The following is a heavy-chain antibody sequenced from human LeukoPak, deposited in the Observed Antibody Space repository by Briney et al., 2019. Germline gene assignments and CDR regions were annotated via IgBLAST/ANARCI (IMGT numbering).Heavy chain of an antibody. CDR3: ANSKDYAVYGMDV. CDR1: GFTFSSYA. D-gene: IGHD4-17*01. CDR2: ISGSGGST. V-gene: IGHV3-23*01. Sequence: PGGSLRLSCAASGFTFSSYAMSWVRQAPGKGLEWVAAISGSGGSTYYADSVKGRFTISRDNSKNTLYLQMNSLRAEDTAVYYCANSKDYAVYGMDVWGQGTTVTVSS. J-gene: IGHJ6*02.